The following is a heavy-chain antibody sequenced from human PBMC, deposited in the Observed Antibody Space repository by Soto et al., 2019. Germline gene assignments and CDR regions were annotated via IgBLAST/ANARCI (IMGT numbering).Heavy chain of an antibody. Sequence: SQTLSLTCAISGDSVSRNSAAWNWIRQSPSRGLEWLGRTYYRSKWYNDYAVSVKSRITINPDSSKNQFYLQLNSVTPDDTAVYYGARGPRASGAYYFDYWGQGTLVTVSS. CDR2: TYYRSKWYN. CDR3: ARGPRASGAYYFDY. V-gene: IGHV6-1*01. J-gene: IGHJ4*02. D-gene: IGHD1-26*01. CDR1: GDSVSRNSAA.